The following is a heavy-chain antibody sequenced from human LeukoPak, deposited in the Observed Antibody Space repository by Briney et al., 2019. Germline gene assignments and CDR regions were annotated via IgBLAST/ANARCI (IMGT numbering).Heavy chain of an antibody. J-gene: IGHJ5*02. Sequence: PSETLSLTCTVSGGSISSYYWSWIRQPAGKGLEWIGRIYTSGSTNYNPSLKSRVTMSVDTSKNQFSLKLSSVTAADTAVYYCARDGRGYCSGGSCYSEDNWFDPWGQGTLVTVSS. CDR2: IYTSGST. CDR3: ARDGRGYCSGGSCYSEDNWFDP. D-gene: IGHD2-15*01. V-gene: IGHV4-4*07. CDR1: GGSISSYY.